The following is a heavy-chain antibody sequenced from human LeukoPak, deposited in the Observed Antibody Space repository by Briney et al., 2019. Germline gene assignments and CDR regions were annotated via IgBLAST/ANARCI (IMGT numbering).Heavy chain of an antibody. CDR2: IYSGGST. CDR3: ARSRSGYYEDY. CDR1: EFSVGSNY. D-gene: IGHD3-22*01. V-gene: IGHV3-66*01. Sequence: GGSLRLSCAASEFSVGSNYMTWVRQAPGKGLEWVSLIYSGGSTYYADSVKGRFTISRDNAKNSLSLQVNSLSAEDTAVYYCARSRSGYYEDYWGQGTLVTVSS. J-gene: IGHJ4*02.